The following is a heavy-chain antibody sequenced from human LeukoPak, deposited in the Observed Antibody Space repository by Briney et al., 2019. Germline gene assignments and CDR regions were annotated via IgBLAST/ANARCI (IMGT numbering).Heavy chain of an antibody. D-gene: IGHD3-10*01. Sequence: GGSLRLSCATPGFTFSRSGMSWVRQAPGKELEWVSTIRGRGTGTFYADSVQGRFTISRDNSKNTVDLQMNSLRVEDTAVYYCVKGGSGEEADYWGQGTLVTVSS. CDR3: VKGGSGEEADY. J-gene: IGHJ4*02. CDR1: GFTFSRSG. CDR2: IRGRGTGT. V-gene: IGHV3-23*01.